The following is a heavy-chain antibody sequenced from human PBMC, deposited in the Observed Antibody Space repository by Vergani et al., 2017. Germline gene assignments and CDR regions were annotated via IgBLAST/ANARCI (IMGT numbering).Heavy chain of an antibody. D-gene: IGHD2-2*01. CDR3: AKDGWYQLHMYYFDY. J-gene: IGHJ4*02. V-gene: IGHV3-23*01. Sequence: EVQLLESGGGLVQPGGSLRLSCAASGFTFSSYAMSWVPQAPGKGLEWVSAISGSGGSTYYADSVKGRFTISRDNSKNTLYLQMNSLRAEDTAVYYCAKDGWYQLHMYYFDYWGQGTLVTVSS. CDR1: GFTFSSYA. CDR2: ISGSGGST.